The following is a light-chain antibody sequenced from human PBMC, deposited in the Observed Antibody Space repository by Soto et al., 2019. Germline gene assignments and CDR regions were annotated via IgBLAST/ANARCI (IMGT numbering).Light chain of an antibody. J-gene: IGLJ1*01. V-gene: IGLV2-14*01. CDR1: SSDLAIYNY. Sequence: QYVLTQPASVSGSPGQSITISCTGTSSDLAIYNYVSWYQQQPGKAPKLMIYQVTNRPSGVSNRFSGSRSGNTASLIISGLQAEDEADYYCSSYTDSSNYVFGTGTKVTVL. CDR2: QVT. CDR3: SSYTDSSNYV.